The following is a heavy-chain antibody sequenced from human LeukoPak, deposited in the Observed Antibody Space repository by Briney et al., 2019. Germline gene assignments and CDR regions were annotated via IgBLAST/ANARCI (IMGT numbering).Heavy chain of an antibody. D-gene: IGHD3-10*01. CDR2: IIPIFGTA. V-gene: IGHV1-69*06. Sequence: SVTVSFTSSAGTFSIYAISWVRQAPGQGLEWMGRIIPIFGTANYAQKFQGRVTITADKSTSTAYMELSSLRSEDTAVYYCARDPRDYYGSGSYSLVAFDIWGQGTMVTVSS. CDR1: AGTFSIYA. CDR3: ARDPRDYYGSGSYSLVAFDI. J-gene: IGHJ3*02.